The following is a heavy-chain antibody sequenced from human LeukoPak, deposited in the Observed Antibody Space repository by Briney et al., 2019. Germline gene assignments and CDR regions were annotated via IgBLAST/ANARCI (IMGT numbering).Heavy chain of an antibody. CDR1: GYTFTDHY. V-gene: IGHV1-2*02. Sequence: ASVNVSCKASGYTFTDHYIHWVRQAPGQGLEWMGWINPKSGGTNYAQNFQGRITMTRDISIGTAYMELSNLTSEDTAIYYCTRGSSGRRDNWGQGTLVTVSA. D-gene: IGHD6-19*01. CDR2: INPKSGGT. J-gene: IGHJ4*02. CDR3: TRGSSGRRDN.